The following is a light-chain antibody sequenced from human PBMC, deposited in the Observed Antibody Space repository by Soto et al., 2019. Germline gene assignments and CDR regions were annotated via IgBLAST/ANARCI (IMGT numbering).Light chain of an antibody. CDR2: GNS. J-gene: IGLJ3*02. Sequence: HSVLTQPPSVSGAPGQRVTISCTGSSSNIGAGYEVKWYQQLPGTAPKLLIYGNSNRPSGVPDRFSGSKSGTSASLAITGIQAEDEADYYCQSYDSSLSGWVFGGGTKLTVL. CDR3: QSYDSSLSGWV. V-gene: IGLV1-40*01. CDR1: SSNIGAGYE.